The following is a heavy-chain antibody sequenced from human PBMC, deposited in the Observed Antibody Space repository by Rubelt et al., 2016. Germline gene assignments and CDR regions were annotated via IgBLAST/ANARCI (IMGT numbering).Heavy chain of an antibody. V-gene: IGHV4-39*01. CDR1: GGSISSTSYY. Sequence: QLQLQESGPGLVKPSETLSLTCTVSGGSISSTSYYWGWIRQPPGKGLEWIGSIYYSGSTYYNPSLKSRVTMSVDPSKNQLSLKMRAVTAADTAVYDWARTVAGFFRRFDPWGQGTLVTVSS. D-gene: IGHD6-19*01. CDR3: ARTVAGFFRRFDP. J-gene: IGHJ5*02. CDR2: IYYSGST.